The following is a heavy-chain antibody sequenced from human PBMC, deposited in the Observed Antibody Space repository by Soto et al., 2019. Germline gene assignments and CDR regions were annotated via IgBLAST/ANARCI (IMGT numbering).Heavy chain of an antibody. CDR3: TRRYNWHDNHFYH. V-gene: IGHV4-39*01. CDR2: SYYSGTT. D-gene: IGHD1-20*01. J-gene: IGHJ5*02. CDR1: GASIGVHSYY. Sequence: SETLSLTGTVSGASIGVHSYYWTWIRQPPGKGLEWIGRSYYSGTTYFNPSLKSRSTISVDTSKNQFSLRLTSVTAADTAIYYCTRRYNWHDNHFYHSAPGALVTVSA.